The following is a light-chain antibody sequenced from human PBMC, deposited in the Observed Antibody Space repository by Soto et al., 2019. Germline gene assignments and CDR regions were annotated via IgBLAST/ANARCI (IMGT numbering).Light chain of an antibody. V-gene: IGKV1-39*01. CDR1: QSISSY. CDR3: QQSYSTPLT. Sequence: DIQMPQPPSSLSASVGDRVTITCRASQSISSYLNWYQQKPGKAPKLLIYAASSLQSGVPSRFSGSGSGTDFTLTISSLQPEDFATYYCQQSYSTPLTFGGGTKVDIK. J-gene: IGKJ4*01. CDR2: AAS.